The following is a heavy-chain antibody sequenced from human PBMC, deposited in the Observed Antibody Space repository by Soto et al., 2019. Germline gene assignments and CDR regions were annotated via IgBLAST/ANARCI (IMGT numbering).Heavy chain of an antibody. V-gene: IGHV4-4*07. CDR2: IYATGTT. J-gene: IGHJ5*02. CDR1: GGSISGFY. CDR3: VRHGTKTLRDWFDP. Sequence: SETLSLTCSVSGGSISGFYWSWIRKSAGKGLEWFGRIYATGTTDYNPSLKSRVMMSVDTSKKKFLLKLRSVIDADTGVYYCVRHGTKTLRDWFDPWGQGISVTVSS. D-gene: IGHD1-1*01.